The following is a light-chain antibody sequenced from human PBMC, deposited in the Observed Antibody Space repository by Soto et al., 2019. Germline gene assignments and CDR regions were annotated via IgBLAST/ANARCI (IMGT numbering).Light chain of an antibody. CDR3: QSYDSSLSEYV. CDR1: SSNIGTGYD. Sequence: QSFLTQPPSVSGAPRQRVTIACTGSSSNIGTGYDVYWYQQLPGTAPKLLIYYNSNRPSGVPDRFSGSKSGTSASLAITGLQAEDEADYYCQSYDSSLSEYVFGTGTKVTVL. V-gene: IGLV1-40*01. CDR2: YNS. J-gene: IGLJ1*01.